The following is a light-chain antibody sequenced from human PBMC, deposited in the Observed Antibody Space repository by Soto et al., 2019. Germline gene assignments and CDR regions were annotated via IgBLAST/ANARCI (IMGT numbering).Light chain of an antibody. Sequence: EIVMTQSPPTLSVSPGERVTLSCRASQSVRNNFAWYQQKPGQAPRLLIYDASTRATGIPARFSGSGSGTEFTLPITSLQSEDFAVYYCQQCNSWPYTFGQGTKLEI. J-gene: IGKJ2*01. CDR2: DAS. V-gene: IGKV3-15*01. CDR3: QQCNSWPYT. CDR1: QSVRNN.